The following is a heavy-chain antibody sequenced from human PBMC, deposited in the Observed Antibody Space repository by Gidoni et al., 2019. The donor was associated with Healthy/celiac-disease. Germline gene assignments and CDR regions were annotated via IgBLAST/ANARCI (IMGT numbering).Heavy chain of an antibody. J-gene: IGHJ6*02. CDR1: GFTFSSYW. Sequence: EVQLVESGGGLVQPGGSLRLSCAASGFTFSSYWMSWVRQAPGKGLEWVANIKQDGSEKYYVDSVKGRFTISRDNAKNSLYLQMNSLRAEDTAVYYCARESGYSSSFDPINYYGMDVWGQGTTVTVSS. CDR3: ARESGYSSSFDPINYYGMDV. D-gene: IGHD6-13*01. CDR2: IKQDGSEK. V-gene: IGHV3-7*03.